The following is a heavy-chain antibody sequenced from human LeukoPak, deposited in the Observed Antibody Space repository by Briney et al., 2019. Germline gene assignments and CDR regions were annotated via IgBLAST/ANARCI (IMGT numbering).Heavy chain of an antibody. V-gene: IGHV4-59*01. D-gene: IGHD6-19*01. CDR2: IYYSGST. J-gene: IGHJ4*02. Sequence: PSETLSLTCTVSGGSLSSYYWSWLRQPPGKGLEWIGYIYYSGSTNYNPSLKSRVTISVDTSKNQFSLKLSSVTAADTAVYYCARGSGRYVVDYWGQGTLVTVSS. CDR1: GGSLSSYY. CDR3: ARGSGRYVVDY.